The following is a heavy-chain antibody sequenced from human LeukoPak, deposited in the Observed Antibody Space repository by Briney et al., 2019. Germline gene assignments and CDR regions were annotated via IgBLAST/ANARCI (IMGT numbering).Heavy chain of an antibody. CDR2: ISDSGGST. J-gene: IGHJ4*02. V-gene: IGHV3-23*01. CDR3: AKTLWGLTLLSSDY. Sequence: SCKASGGTFSSYTMTWVRQAPGKGLEWVSGISDSGGSTHYADSVKGRFTISRDNSKNTLYLHMNSLRLEDTAVYWCAKTLWGLTLLSSDYWGQGTLVTVSS. CDR1: GGTFSSYT. D-gene: IGHD3-16*01.